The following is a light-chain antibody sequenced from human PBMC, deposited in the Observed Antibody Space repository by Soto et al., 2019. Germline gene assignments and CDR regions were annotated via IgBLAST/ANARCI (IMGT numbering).Light chain of an antibody. J-gene: IGLJ2*01. Sequence: QSALTQPPSAYGSPGQSVTISCTGTSSDVGGYNYVSWYQQHPGKAPKLMIYEVNKRSSGVPDRFSGSKSDNTASLTVSGLQAEDEAYYYCSSYAGSNYVIFGGGTKLTVL. CDR3: SSYAGSNYVI. CDR2: EVN. V-gene: IGLV2-8*01. CDR1: SSDVGGYNY.